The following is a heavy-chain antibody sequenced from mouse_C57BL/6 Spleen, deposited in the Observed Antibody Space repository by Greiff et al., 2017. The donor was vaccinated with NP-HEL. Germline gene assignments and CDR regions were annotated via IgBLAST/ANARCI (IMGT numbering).Heavy chain of an antibody. CDR3: ARCDSNLRAWFAY. CDR2: IHPNSGST. CDR1: GYTFTSYW. V-gene: IGHV1-64*01. Sequence: VQLQQSGAELVKPGASVKLSCKASGYTFTSYWMHWVKQRPGQGLEWIGMIHPNSGSTNYNEKFKSKATLTVDKSSSTAYMQLSSLTSEDSAVYYCARCDSNLRAWFAYWGQGTLVTVSA. D-gene: IGHD2-5*01. J-gene: IGHJ3*01.